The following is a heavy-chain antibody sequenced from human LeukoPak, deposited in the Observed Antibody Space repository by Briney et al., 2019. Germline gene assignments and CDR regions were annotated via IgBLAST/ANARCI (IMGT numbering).Heavy chain of an antibody. Sequence: PGGSLRLSCAASGFTFSTYWMAWVRQAPGKGLEWVANIKGDESAKHQADSVKGRFTIFRDNAQRSVYLQMSSLRGEDTAVYYCARDVGGSLDYWGQGTLVTGSS. V-gene: IGHV3-7*01. J-gene: IGHJ4*02. D-gene: IGHD1-26*01. CDR1: GFTFSTYW. CDR2: IKGDESAK. CDR3: ARDVGGSLDY.